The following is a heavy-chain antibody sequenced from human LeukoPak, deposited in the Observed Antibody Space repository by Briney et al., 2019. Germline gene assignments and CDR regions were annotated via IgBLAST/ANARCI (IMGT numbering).Heavy chain of an antibody. V-gene: IGHV1-2*02. CDR2: INPNSGGT. CDR3: ARAYYYDSSGYFDY. CDR1: GYTFTGYY. J-gene: IGHJ4*02. D-gene: IGHD3-22*01. Sequence: ASVKVSCKASGYTFTGYYMHWVRQAPGQGLEWMGWINPNSGGTNYAQKFQGRVTMTRDMSISTAYMELSRLRSDDTAVYYCARAYYYDSSGYFDYWGQGTLVTVSS.